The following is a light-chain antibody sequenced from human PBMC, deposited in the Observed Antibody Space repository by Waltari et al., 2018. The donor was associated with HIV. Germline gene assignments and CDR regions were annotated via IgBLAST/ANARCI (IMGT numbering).Light chain of an antibody. CDR2: DND. CDR3: ASYDLDMSNLL. CDR1: DSNIGRAY. V-gene: IGLV1-47*01. Sequence: QSVLTQPPSASGTAGQRVTISCSGRDSNIGRAYIYWYQQVPGAAPRLLIYDNDQRPSGVPARFSGSKSGTSGSLVISGLRSEDEANYYCASYDLDMSNLLFGGGTAATVL. J-gene: IGLJ2*01.